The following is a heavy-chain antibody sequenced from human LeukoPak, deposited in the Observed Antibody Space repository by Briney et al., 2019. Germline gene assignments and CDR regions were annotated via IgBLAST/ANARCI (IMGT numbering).Heavy chain of an antibody. CDR1: GFSISSFW. D-gene: IGHD5-24*01. CDR3: VRDGDHYNFDY. V-gene: IGHV3-74*01. J-gene: IGHJ4*02. CDR2: VNGEGGYR. Sequence: GGSLRLSCAASGFSISSFWMHWVRQAPGKGLVWVSRVNGEGGYRNYADSVKGRFTISRDNARNTLYLQMHSLRAEDTAVYYCVRDGDHYNFDYWGQGSLVTVSS.